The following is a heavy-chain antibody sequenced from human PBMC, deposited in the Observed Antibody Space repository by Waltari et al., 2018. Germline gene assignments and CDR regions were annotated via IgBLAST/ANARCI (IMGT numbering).Heavy chain of an antibody. CDR3: ARMWGYCSSTSCDEPFDY. J-gene: IGHJ4*02. Sequence: QVQLQESGPGLVKPSETLSLTCTVSGGSISSYYWSWIRQPPGKGLEWIGYIYYSGSTNYNPSLKSRVTISVDTSKNQFSLKLSSVTAADTAVYYCARMWGYCSSTSCDEPFDYWGQGTLVTVSS. CDR1: GGSISSYY. CDR2: IYYSGST. D-gene: IGHD2-2*01. V-gene: IGHV4-59*01.